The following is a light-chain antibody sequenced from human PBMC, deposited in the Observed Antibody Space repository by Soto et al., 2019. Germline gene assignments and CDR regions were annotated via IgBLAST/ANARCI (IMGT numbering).Light chain of an antibody. Sequence: QSVLTQPASVSGSPGQSITISCTGTSTNIGSSSLVSWYQQHPGKAPKLMIYEGNKRPSGVSNRFSGSKSGNTASLTISGLQAEDEADYSCCSYAGSDTYVLFGEGTKVTVL. J-gene: IGLJ2*01. CDR2: EGN. CDR1: STNIGSSSL. V-gene: IGLV2-23*01. CDR3: CSYAGSDTYVL.